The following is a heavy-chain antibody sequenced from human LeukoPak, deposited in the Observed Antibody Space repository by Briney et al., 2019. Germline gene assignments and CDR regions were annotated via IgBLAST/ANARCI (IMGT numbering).Heavy chain of an antibody. J-gene: IGHJ4*02. Sequence: GESLKISCKGSGYSFTTYWIGWVRQMPGKGLEWVGIIYPGDSDTRYSPSFQGHVTISADKSLATAYLQWSRLEASDTALYYCARQVGTDRFFDFWGQGTLVTVSA. V-gene: IGHV5-51*01. CDR2: IYPGDSDT. CDR3: ARQVGTDRFFDF. D-gene: IGHD1-26*01. CDR1: GYSFTTYW.